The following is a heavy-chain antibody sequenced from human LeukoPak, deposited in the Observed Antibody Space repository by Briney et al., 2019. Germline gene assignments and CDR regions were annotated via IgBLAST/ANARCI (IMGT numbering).Heavy chain of an antibody. J-gene: IGHJ3*01. CDR2: ISALSGKT. V-gene: IGHV1-18*01. Sequence: GASVKVSCKTSGYTFSYHGITWVRQAPGQGLEWMGWISALSGKTNYARNLQGRVTMTTDTSTSTAYMELRSLRSDDTAVYYRARAYCGRTSCYFDFWGQGTMVTVSS. D-gene: IGHD2-2*01. CDR3: ARAYCGRTSCYFDF. CDR1: GYTFSYHG.